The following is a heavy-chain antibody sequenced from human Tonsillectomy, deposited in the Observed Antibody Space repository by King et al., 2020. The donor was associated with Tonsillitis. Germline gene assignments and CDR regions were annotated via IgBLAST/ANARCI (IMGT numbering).Heavy chain of an antibody. V-gene: IGHV3-72*01. CDR1: GFTFSDHY. CDR3: AHSRGYYDYDELDI. CDR2: TRNKANSYTT. D-gene: IGHD3-22*01. J-gene: IGHJ3*02. Sequence: VQLVESGGGLVQPGGSLRLSCAVSGFTFSDHYIDWVRQAPGKGLDWVGRTRNKANSYTTEYAASVKGRFTISRDDSKKSVYLQMNSLKTEDTAVYYCAHSRGYYDYDELDIWGQGTMVTVS.